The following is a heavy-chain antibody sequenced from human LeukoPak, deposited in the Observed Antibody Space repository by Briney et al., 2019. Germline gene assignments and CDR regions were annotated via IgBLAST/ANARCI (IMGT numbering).Heavy chain of an antibody. CDR2: IKTDGSGK. CDR1: GFTFSNYW. V-gene: IGHV3-7*03. J-gene: IGHJ1*01. Sequence: GSLRLSCEGSGFTFSNYWMGWVRQAPGKGLQWVANIKTDGSGKYYVDSVKGRFTISRDNAKNSLYLQMNSLRAEDTAVYYCATYSSLNRREFQYWGQGTLLTVSS. D-gene: IGHD3-22*01. CDR3: ATYSSLNRREFQY.